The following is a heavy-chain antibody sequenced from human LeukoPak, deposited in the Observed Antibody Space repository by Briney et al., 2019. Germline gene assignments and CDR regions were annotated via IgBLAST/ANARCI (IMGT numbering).Heavy chain of an antibody. CDR3: ARGGDYNKPFEY. CDR1: GDSISDNY. D-gene: IGHD4-11*01. Sequence: WETLSLTCTVSGDSISDNYWSWIRQPAGKGLEWIGRIYISGSTNYNPSLMSRVTMSLDTSKNQFSLELNSVTAAHTAIYYCARGGDYNKPFEYWGQGTLVTVSS. CDR2: IYISGST. J-gene: IGHJ4*02. V-gene: IGHV4-4*07.